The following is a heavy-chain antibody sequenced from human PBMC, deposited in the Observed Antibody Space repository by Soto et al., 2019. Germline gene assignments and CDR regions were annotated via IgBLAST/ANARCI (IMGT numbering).Heavy chain of an antibody. Sequence: GGSLRLSCAASEFTVTNNEMSWVRQSPGKGLEWVSILYSGGNTYYADSVEGRFTISRDGSKNTLYLHMNSLRSEDTAVYFCARISCKGGSCYFDFDHWGQGTLVTVSS. D-gene: IGHD2-15*01. CDR1: EFTVTNNE. CDR3: ARISCKGGSCYFDFDH. V-gene: IGHV3-53*05. J-gene: IGHJ4*02. CDR2: LYSGGNT.